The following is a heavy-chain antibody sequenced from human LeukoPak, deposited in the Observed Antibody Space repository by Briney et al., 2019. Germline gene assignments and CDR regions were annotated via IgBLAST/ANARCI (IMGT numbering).Heavy chain of an antibody. J-gene: IGHJ4*02. CDR1: GGSFSGYY. V-gene: IGHV4-34*01. D-gene: IGHD6-19*01. CDR2: INHSGST. Sequence: PSETLSLTCAVYGGSFSGYYWSWIRQPPGKGLEWIGEINHSGSTTYNPSLKSRVTISVDTSKNQFSLKLSSVTAADTAVYYCARQSSGLDYWGQGTLVTVSS. CDR3: ARQSSGLDY.